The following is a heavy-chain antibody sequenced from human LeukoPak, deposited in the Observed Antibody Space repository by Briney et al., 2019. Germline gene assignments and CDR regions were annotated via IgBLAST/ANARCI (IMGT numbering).Heavy chain of an antibody. Sequence: PSETLSLTCTVSGGSISSYYWSWIRQPPGKGLEWIGYIYYGGSTNYNPSLKSRVTISVDTSKNQFSLKLSSVTAADTSVYYCARGGYSSGQVDYWGQGTLVTVSS. J-gene: IGHJ4*02. V-gene: IGHV4-59*01. CDR3: ARGGYSSGQVDY. D-gene: IGHD6-19*01. CDR2: IYYGGST. CDR1: GGSISSYY.